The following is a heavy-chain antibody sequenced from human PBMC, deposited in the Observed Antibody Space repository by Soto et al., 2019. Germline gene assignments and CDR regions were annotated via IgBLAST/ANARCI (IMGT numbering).Heavy chain of an antibody. CDR3: ARVVRQLSGSGDTWFDP. J-gene: IGHJ5*02. V-gene: IGHV1-3*01. Sequence: QVQLVQSGAEMKRPGASVTVSCTASGYIFANYPMPWVRQAPGQGLEWRGWINPGNGNTKYSKKFQRRLTITRDTAANNIYIELCSVPCIDTGMSYCARVVRQLSGSGDTWFDPWGKGTLV. CDR2: INPGNGNT. CDR1: GYIFANYP. D-gene: IGHD3-10*01.